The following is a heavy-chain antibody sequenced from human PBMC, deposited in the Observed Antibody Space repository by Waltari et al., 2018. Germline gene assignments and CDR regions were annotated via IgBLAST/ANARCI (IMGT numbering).Heavy chain of an antibody. Sequence: QLQLQESGPGLVKPSETLSLTCTVSGGSINSSSYYWAWIRQPPGKGLEWIGSIYYSGSTYYNPSLKSRVTVSVDASKNSLYLQMNSLRAEDTAVYYCARDGTVTTYYYMDVWGKGTTVTVSS. V-gene: IGHV4-39*02. CDR3: ARDGTVTTYYYMDV. D-gene: IGHD4-17*01. CDR1: GGSINSSSYY. CDR2: IYYSGST. J-gene: IGHJ6*03.